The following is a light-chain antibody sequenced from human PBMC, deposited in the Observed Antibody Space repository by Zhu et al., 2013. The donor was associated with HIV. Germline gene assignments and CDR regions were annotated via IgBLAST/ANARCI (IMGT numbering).Light chain of an antibody. J-gene: IGKJ4*01. CDR1: QSVSSSY. CDR3: QQYGVSVT. Sequence: EIVLTQSPGTLSLSPGERATLSCRASQSVSSSYLAWYQQKPGQAPRLLIYGASSRATGIPDRLSGRGSGTDFTLTISRLEAEDFAVYYCQQYGVSVTFGGGTKVEIK. CDR2: GAS. V-gene: IGKV3-20*01.